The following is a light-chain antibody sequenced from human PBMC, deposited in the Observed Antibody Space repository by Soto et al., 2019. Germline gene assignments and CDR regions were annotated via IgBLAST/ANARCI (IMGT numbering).Light chain of an antibody. J-gene: IGKJ1*01. Sequence: DIQMTQSPSSLSASVGDRVTITCRASQDIRNDLGWYQQKPGKAPKLLIYDASTLESGVPSRFSGSGSGTEFTLTISSLQPDDFATYYCQQYSSSSPWTFGQGTKVDIK. CDR1: QDIRND. CDR3: QQYSSSSPWT. CDR2: DAS. V-gene: IGKV1-17*01.